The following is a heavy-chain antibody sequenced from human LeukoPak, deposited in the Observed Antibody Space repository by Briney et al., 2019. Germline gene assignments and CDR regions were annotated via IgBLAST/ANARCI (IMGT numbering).Heavy chain of an antibody. CDR2: ITSDGSGQ. CDR1: GFTFSPSG. V-gene: IGHV3-30*02. CDR3: AKGLGKAXAXXTWXFDL. D-gene: IGHD6-13*01. Sequence: GVSLRLSCAASGFTFSPSGMHWVRQAPGKGPEWAAFITSDGSGQYYADSVKGRFTISRDNSKDTLFLQMNSLRVGDTAVYYCAKGLGKAXAXXTWXFDLWGXGXLVXXS. J-gene: IGHJ2*01.